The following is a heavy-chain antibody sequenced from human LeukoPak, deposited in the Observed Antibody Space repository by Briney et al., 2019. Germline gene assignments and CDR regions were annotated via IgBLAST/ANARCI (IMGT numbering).Heavy chain of an antibody. CDR3: VSSYCSGGRCYSASGY. J-gene: IGHJ4*02. CDR2: INNDGSST. D-gene: IGHD2-15*01. CDR1: GFTFSSYW. V-gene: IGHV3-74*01. Sequence: PGGSLRLSCAASGFTFSSYWMHWVRQAPGKGLVWVSRINNDGSSTSYADSVKGRFTISRDNAKNTRYLQMNRLRAEDTAVYYCVSSYCSGGRCYSASGYRGRGALVSVSS.